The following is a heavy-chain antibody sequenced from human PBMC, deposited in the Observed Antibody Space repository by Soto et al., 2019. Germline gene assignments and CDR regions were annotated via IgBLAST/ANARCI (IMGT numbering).Heavy chain of an antibody. V-gene: IGHV1-69*01. Sequence: QVQLVQSGAEVKKPGSSVKVSCKASGGTFSSYAISWVRQAPGQGLEWMGGIIPIFGTANYAQKFQGRVTITADESTSTAYMELSSLRSEDTAVYYCAREPDATYSSSWTNYFDYWGQGTLVTVCS. J-gene: IGHJ4*02. CDR2: IIPIFGTA. CDR3: AREPDATYSSSWTNYFDY. CDR1: GGTFSSYA. D-gene: IGHD6-13*01.